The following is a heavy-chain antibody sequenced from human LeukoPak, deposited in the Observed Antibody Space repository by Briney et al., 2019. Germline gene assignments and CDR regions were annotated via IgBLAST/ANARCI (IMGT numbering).Heavy chain of an antibody. V-gene: IGHV3-48*03. CDR1: GFTLSSSE. Sequence: GGSLRLSCAASGFTLSSSEMNWVRPAPGEGLEWVSYISRSGSTIFYADSVKGPFTISRDTAKNSVSLQMNSLRAEDTAVYYCARDQDAAMVTTFDYWGQGTLVTVSS. J-gene: IGHJ4*02. CDR2: ISRSGSTI. CDR3: ARDQDAAMVTTFDY. D-gene: IGHD5-18*01.